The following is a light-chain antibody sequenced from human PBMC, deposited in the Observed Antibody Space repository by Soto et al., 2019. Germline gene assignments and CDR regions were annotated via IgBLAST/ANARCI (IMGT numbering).Light chain of an antibody. Sequence: QSALTQPASVSGSPGQSITISCTGTSSDVGGSDYVSWYQQHPDKAPKLMIYHVSNRPSGVSNRFSGSKSGNTASLTISGLQAEDEADYYCSSYTTGDTLYVFGTGTQLTVL. V-gene: IGLV2-14*01. J-gene: IGLJ1*01. CDR1: SSDVGGSDY. CDR3: SSYTTGDTLYV. CDR2: HVS.